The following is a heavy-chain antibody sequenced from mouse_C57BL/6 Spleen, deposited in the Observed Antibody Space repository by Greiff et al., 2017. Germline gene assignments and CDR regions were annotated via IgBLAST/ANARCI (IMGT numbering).Heavy chain of an antibody. D-gene: IGHD2-4*01. CDR2: INPNNGGT. CDR1: GYTFTDYN. V-gene: IGHV1-18*01. CDR3: ARTEYDGDWYFDV. Sequence: VQLQQSGPELVRPGASVKIPCKASGYTFTDYNMDWVKQSHGKSLEWIGDINPNNGGTIYNQKFTGKATLTVDKSSSTSYMELRSLTSEDTAVYYCARTEYDGDWYFDVWGTGTTVTVSS. J-gene: IGHJ1*03.